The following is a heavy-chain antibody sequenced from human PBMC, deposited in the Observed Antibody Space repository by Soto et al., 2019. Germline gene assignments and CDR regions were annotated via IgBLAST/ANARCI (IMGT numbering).Heavy chain of an antibody. CDR3: AIAGGSCSGGSCTHYYFYGMDV. CDR2: INSDGSST. V-gene: IGHV3-74*01. Sequence: EVQLVESGGGLVQPGGSLRVSCAASGFTFSRLWMHWVRQAPGMGLVWVSRINSDGSSTNYADSVKGRFTISRDNAKNTLYRQMNSLRAEDTAVYYCAIAGGSCSGGSCTHYYFYGMDVWGQGTTVTVSS. D-gene: IGHD2-15*01. CDR1: GFTFSRLW. J-gene: IGHJ6*02.